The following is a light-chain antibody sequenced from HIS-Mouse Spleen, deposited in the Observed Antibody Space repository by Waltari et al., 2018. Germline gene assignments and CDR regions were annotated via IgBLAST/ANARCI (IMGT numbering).Light chain of an antibody. CDR1: QSVSSSY. V-gene: IGKV3-20*01. J-gene: IGKJ5*01. CDR3: QQYGSSPT. CDR2: GAS. Sequence: EIVLTQSPGTLSLSPGERATLSCRASQSVSSSYLAWYQQKPGQAPRLLIHGASSRATGIPDRFSGSGSVTDFTLTISRLEPEDFAVYYCQQYGSSPTFGQGTRLEIK.